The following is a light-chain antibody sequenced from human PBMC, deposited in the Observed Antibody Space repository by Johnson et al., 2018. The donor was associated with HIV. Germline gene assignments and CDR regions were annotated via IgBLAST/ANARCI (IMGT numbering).Light chain of an antibody. V-gene: IGLV1-51*01. CDR2: DNN. CDR3: LGWDSSLSGYV. CDR1: NTNIGNDF. J-gene: IGLJ1*01. Sequence: QSVLTQPPSVSAAPGQKVTVSCSGSNTNIGNDFVSWYQQLPGKAPRLLIYDNNKRPSGIPDRFSGSKSGTSATLGIPGLQTGAEAAYSGLGWDSSLSGYVFGTGTTVTVL.